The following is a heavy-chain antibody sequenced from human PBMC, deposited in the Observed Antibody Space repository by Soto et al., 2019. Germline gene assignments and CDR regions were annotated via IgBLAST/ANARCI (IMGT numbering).Heavy chain of an antibody. J-gene: IGHJ6*02. CDR3: ARDLPSTIFGVVIIEGGGMDV. Sequence: PGGSLRLSCAASGFTFSSYAMHWVRQAPGKGLEWVAVISYDGSNKYYADSVKGRFTISRDNSKNTLYLQMNSLRAEDTAVYYCARDLPSTIFGVVIIEGGGMDVWGQGTTVTVSS. CDR2: ISYDGSNK. CDR1: GFTFSSYA. D-gene: IGHD3-3*01. V-gene: IGHV3-30-3*01.